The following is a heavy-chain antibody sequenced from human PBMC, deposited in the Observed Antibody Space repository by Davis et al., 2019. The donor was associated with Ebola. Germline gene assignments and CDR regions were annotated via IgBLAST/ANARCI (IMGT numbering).Heavy chain of an antibody. V-gene: IGHV4-38-2*02. CDR3: ARVNPGGYSSSAGFDY. Sequence: PSETLSLTCTVSGYSISSGYYWGWIRQPPGKGLEWIGSIYHSGSTYYNPSLKSRVTISVDTSKNQFSLKLSSVTAADTAVYYCARVNPGGYSSSAGFDYWGQGTLVTVSS. J-gene: IGHJ4*02. CDR1: GYSISSGYY. CDR2: IYHSGST. D-gene: IGHD6-6*01.